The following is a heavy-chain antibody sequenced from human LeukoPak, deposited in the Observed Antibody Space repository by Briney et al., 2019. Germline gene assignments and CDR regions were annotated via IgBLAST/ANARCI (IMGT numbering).Heavy chain of an antibody. CDR2: ISHSGST. J-gene: IGHJ4*02. V-gene: IGHV4-39*01. CDR1: GDSISSSSYSSTYY. CDR3: ARHLARYYNY. Sequence: PSETLSLTCTVSGDSISSSSYSSTYYWAWIRQPPGKGLEWIGSISHSGSTYYNPSLKSRVTISVDTSKNQFSLKVGSVTAADTAVYYCARHLARYYNYWGQGTLVTVSS. D-gene: IGHD3-10*01.